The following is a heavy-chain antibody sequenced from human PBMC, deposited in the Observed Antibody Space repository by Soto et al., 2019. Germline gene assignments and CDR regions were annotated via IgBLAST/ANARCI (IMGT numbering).Heavy chain of an antibody. CDR1: GGTFSSYA. Sequence: SVKVSCKASGGTFSSYAISWVRQAPGQGLEWMGGIIPIFGTANYAQKFQGRVTITADESTSTAYMELSSLRSEDTAVYYCVRHRNSRGSWYWVDPWGQGTLVTVSS. CDR3: VRHRNSRGSWYWVDP. V-gene: IGHV1-69*13. CDR2: IIPIFGTA. D-gene: IGHD6-13*01. J-gene: IGHJ5*02.